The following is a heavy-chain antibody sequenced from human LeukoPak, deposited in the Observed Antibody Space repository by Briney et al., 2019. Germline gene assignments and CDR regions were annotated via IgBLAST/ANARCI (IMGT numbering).Heavy chain of an antibody. CDR3: VKESDTATVRGCLDY. D-gene: IGHD5-18*01. V-gene: IGHV3-64D*09. J-gene: IGHJ4*02. Sequence: PGGSLRLSCSASGFTFTSYALHWVRQASGKGLEYVSSISTDGSQTFYADSVRGRFTISRDNFKNTLFLQLSSLTTEDTAAYYCVKESDTATVRGCLDYWGQGTLVTVSS. CDR1: GFTFTSYA. CDR2: ISTDGSQT.